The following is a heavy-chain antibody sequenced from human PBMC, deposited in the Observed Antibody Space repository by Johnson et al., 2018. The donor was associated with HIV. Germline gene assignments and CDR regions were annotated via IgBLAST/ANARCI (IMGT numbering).Heavy chain of an antibody. D-gene: IGHD1-26*01. Sequence: EVQLVESGGGVVRPGGSLRLSCAASGFTFDDYGMSWVRQAPGKGLEWVSGLNCSGGRTGYADSVKGRFTISRDNSKNTLYLQMNRLRAEDTAVYYCAKSYYEEERPMGVDAFDIWGQGTMVTVSS. CDR3: AKSYYEEERPMGVDAFDI. CDR1: GFTFDDYG. CDR2: LNCSGGRT. V-gene: IGHV3-20*04. J-gene: IGHJ3*02.